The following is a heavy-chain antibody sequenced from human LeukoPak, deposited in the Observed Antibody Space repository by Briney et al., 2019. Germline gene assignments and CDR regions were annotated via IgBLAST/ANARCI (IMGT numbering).Heavy chain of an antibody. D-gene: IGHD3-3*01. V-gene: IGHV1-8*01. Sequence: ASVKVSCKASGYTFTSYDINWVRQATGQGLEWMGWMNPNSGNTGYAQKFQGRVTMTRNTSISTAYMELSSLRSVDTAVYYCARSYDFWSGYLRYYYGMDVWGQGTLVTVSS. CDR2: MNPNSGNT. J-gene: IGHJ6*02. CDR3: ARSYDFWSGYLRYYYGMDV. CDR1: GYTFTSYD.